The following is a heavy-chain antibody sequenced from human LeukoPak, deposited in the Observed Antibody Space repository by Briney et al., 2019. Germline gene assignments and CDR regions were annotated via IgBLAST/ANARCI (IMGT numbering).Heavy chain of an antibody. CDR1: GFTFSTYA. V-gene: IGHV3-23*01. D-gene: IGHD2-8*02. CDR2: ISARDNYI. Sequence: GGSLRLSCAASGFTFSTYAMTWVRQAPGKGLEWVSAISARDNYIYYADSVKGRFTFSRDNSNLYLQMDSLRAEDTALYYCARGYCTGNSCPIYYYGMDVWGQGTTVIVSS. J-gene: IGHJ6*02. CDR3: ARGYCTGNSCPIYYYGMDV.